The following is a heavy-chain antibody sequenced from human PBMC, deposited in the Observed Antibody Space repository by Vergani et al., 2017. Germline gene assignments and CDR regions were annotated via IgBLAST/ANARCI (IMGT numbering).Heavy chain of an antibody. Sequence: EGQLVESGGDWVQRGGSLRLSCAASGFNSSSYWMSWVRQAPGKGLEWVANVNQDGSEKYYVDSVRGRFTISRDNAKNSIYLQMNSLRAEDTAVYFCVRVPLIRRGSGNYGINNYHGMDVWGQGP. V-gene: IGHV3-7*01. D-gene: IGHD3-10*01. J-gene: IGHJ6*02. CDR2: VNQDGSEK. CDR1: GFNSSSYW. CDR3: VRVPLIRRGSGNYGINNYHGMDV.